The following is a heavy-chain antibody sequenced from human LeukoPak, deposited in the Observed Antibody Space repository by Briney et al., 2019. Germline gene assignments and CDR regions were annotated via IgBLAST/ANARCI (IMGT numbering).Heavy chain of an antibody. J-gene: IGHJ4*02. D-gene: IGHD6-6*01. V-gene: IGHV4-39*01. CDR2: IYYSGST. Sequence: PSETLPLTCTVSGGSIRSRGYNWGGIGKPPGKGREGIGSIYYSGSTYYNPSLKSRVTISVDTSKNQFSLKLSSVTAADTAVYYCARRSYSSSSFDYWGQGTLVTVSS. CDR1: GGSIRSRGYN. CDR3: ARRSYSSSSFDY.